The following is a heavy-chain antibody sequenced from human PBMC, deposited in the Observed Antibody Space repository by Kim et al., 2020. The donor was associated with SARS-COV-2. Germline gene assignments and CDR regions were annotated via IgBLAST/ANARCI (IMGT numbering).Heavy chain of an antibody. J-gene: IGHJ4*02. CDR3: AREGGQWLVRGAPFDY. CDR2: IYYSGST. Sequence: SETLSLTCTVSGGSISSSSYYWGWIRQPPGKGLEWIGSIYYSGSTYYNPSLKSRVTISVDTSKNQFSLKLSSVTAADTAVYYCAREGGQWLVRGAPFDYWGQGTLVTVSS. CDR1: GGSISSSSYY. D-gene: IGHD6-19*01. V-gene: IGHV4-39*07.